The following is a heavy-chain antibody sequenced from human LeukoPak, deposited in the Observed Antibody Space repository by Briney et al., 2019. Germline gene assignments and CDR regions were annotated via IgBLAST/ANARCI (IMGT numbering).Heavy chain of an antibody. J-gene: IGHJ5*02. CDR1: GGSFSGYY. V-gene: IGHV4-34*01. D-gene: IGHD6-6*01. CDR3: ARAPGYSSSSGGLDP. Sequence: SETLSLTCAVYGGSFSGYYWSWIRQPPGKGREWMGEINHSGSTNYNPSLKSRVTISVDTSKNQFSLKLSSVTAADTAVYYCARAPGYSSSSGGLDPWGQGTLVTVSS. CDR2: INHSGST.